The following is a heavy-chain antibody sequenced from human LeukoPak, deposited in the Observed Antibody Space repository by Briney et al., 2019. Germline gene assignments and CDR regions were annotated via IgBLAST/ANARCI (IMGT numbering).Heavy chain of an antibody. CDR3: ARMYSSSIFGWFDP. J-gene: IGHJ5*02. V-gene: IGHV1-69*06. D-gene: IGHD6-6*01. Sequence: SVKVSCKASVGTFSSYAISWVGQAPGQGLEWMGRIIPIFGTANYAQKFQGRVTITADKSTSTAYMELSSMRSEDTAVYYCARMYSSSIFGWFDPWGQGTLVTVSS. CDR2: IIPIFGTA. CDR1: VGTFSSYA.